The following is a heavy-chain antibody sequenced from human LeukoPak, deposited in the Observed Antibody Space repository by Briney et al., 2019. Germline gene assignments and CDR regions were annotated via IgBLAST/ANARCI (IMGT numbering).Heavy chain of an antibody. CDR2: FSSSSSTI. J-gene: IGHJ4*02. CDR3: ARVSGGGSIVVVTGPDY. V-gene: IGHV3-48*04. CDR1: GFTFSSYS. Sequence: SGGSLRLSCAASGFTFSSYSMNWVRQAPGKGLEWVSYFSSSSSTIYYADYVKGRFTISRDNAKNSLYLQMNSLRAEDTAVYYCARVSGGGSIVVVTGPDYWGRGTLVTVSS. D-gene: IGHD3-22*01.